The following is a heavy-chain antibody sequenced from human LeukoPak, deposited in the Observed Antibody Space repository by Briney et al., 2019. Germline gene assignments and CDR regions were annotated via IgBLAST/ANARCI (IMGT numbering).Heavy chain of an antibody. CDR3: AGRRSSGWYAY. D-gene: IGHD6-19*01. J-gene: IGHJ4*02. V-gene: IGHV3-53*01. Sequence: GGSLRLSCATSGVTVSSNYMSWARQAPGKGLEWVSVIYDSGTTYYADSVKGRFLIFRDTSKNTVDLQMNSLRVEDTAVYYCAGRRSSGWYAYWGQGTLVTVSS. CDR2: IYDSGTT. CDR1: GVTVSSNY.